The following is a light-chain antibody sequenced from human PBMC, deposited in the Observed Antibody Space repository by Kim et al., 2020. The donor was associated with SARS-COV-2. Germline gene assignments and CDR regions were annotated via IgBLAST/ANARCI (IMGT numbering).Light chain of an antibody. CDR2: DNN. CDR1: RFNIATKY. J-gene: IGLJ2*01. Sequence: KVTKSCSGSRFNIATKYISWYQHLPGTAPKLLIYDNNKRPSGIPDRFSGSKSGTSATLGITGLQTGDEADYYCGTWDSSLSAHVIFGGGTKLTVL. CDR3: GTWDSSLSAHVI. V-gene: IGLV1-51*01.